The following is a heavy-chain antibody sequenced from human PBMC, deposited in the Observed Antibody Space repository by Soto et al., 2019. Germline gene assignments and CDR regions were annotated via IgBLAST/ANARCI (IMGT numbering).Heavy chain of an antibody. CDR3: ARGRYFDWFATGSDY. V-gene: IGHV1-69*02. J-gene: IGHJ4*02. Sequence: SVKVSCKASGGTFSSYTISWVRQAPGQGLEWMGRIIPILGIANYAQKFQGRVTITADKSTSTAYMELSSLRSEDTAVYYCARGRYFDWFATGSDYWGQGTLVTVSS. D-gene: IGHD3-9*01. CDR1: GGTFSSYT. CDR2: IIPILGIA.